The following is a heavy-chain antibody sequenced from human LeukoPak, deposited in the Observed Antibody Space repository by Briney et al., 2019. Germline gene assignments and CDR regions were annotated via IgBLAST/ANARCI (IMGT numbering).Heavy chain of an antibody. J-gene: IGHJ4*02. CDR1: GGSFSGYY. CDR3: ARAGYYDSSGLDFDY. Sequence: SETLSLTCAVYGGSFSGYYWSWIRQPPGKGLEWIGYIYYSGSTNYNPSLKSRVTISVDTSKNQFSLKLSSVTAADTAVYYCARAGYYDSSGLDFDYWGQGTLVTVSS. CDR2: IYYSGST. D-gene: IGHD3-22*01. V-gene: IGHV4-59*08.